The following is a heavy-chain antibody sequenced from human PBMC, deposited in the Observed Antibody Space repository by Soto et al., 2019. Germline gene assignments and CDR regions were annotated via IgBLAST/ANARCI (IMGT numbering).Heavy chain of an antibody. V-gene: IGHV1-8*01. CDR1: GYTFTSYD. CDR3: ARGAGRLYCSGGSCYPNDFDY. CDR2: MNPNSGNT. D-gene: IGHD2-15*01. Sequence: QVQLVQSGAEVKKPGASVKVSCKASGYTFTSYDINWVRQATGQGLEWMGWMNPNSGNTGYAQKFQGRVTMTRNTYISPAYMELSSLRSEDTAVYYCARGAGRLYCSGGSCYPNDFDYWGQGTLVTVSS. J-gene: IGHJ4*02.